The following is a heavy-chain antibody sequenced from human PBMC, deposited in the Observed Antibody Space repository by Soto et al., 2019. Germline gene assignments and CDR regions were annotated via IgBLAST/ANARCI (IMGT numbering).Heavy chain of an antibody. Sequence: GGSLRLSCAASGFTFSSYAMSWVRQAPGKGLEWVSAISGSGGSTYYADSVKGRFTISRDNSKNTLYLQMNSLRAEDTAVYYCVNVSSDTHRRRAFDFRGQGTLVTV. J-gene: IGHJ3*01. CDR3: VNVSSDTHRRRAFDF. CDR2: ISGSGGST. V-gene: IGHV3-23*01. CDR1: GFTFSSYA. D-gene: IGHD6-6*01.